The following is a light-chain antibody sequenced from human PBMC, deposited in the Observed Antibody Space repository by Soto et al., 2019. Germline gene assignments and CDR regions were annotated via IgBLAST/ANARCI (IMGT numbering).Light chain of an antibody. CDR3: QQYGSAPRRT. CDR2: GAS. J-gene: IGKJ1*01. CDR1: QSVSSSY. V-gene: IGKV3-20*01. Sequence: EIVLTKSPGTLSLSPGERSTLSCRAIQSVSSSYLAWYQQKPGQAPRLLIYGASSRATGIPDRFSGSGSGTDFTLTISRLEPEDFAVYYCQQYGSAPRRTFGQGTKVDVK.